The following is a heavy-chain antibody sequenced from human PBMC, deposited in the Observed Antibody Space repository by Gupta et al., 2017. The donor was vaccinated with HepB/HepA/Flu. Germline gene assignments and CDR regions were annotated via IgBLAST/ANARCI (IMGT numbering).Heavy chain of an antibody. Sequence: QLQLQESGPGLVKPSETLSLTCTVSGGSISSSSYYWGWIRQPPGKGLEWIVSMYYSGSTSYSPSLKGRVTISVHTSKNQFARKLNSVTAADTAVYDCGSLGGSAIPRTPNYYFDLGGRGTLVTVSS. CDR2: MYYSGST. D-gene: IGHD1-7*01. CDR1: GGSISSSSYY. J-gene: IGHJ2*01. CDR3: GSLGGSAIPRTPNYYFDL. V-gene: IGHV4-39*01.